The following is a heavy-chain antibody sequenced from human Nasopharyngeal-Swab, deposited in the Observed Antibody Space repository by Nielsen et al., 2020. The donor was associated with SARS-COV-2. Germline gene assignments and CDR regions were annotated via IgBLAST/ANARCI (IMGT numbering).Heavy chain of an antibody. V-gene: IGHV3-30*04. D-gene: IGHD3-22*01. CDR3: ARDSWDFSGYYQH. Sequence: GGSLRLSCVASGFTFSNYVMHWVRQAPGKGLEGVAVISYDGSDKYADSVKGRFTISRDNSKDTLYLQMNSLRPEDTAVYYCARDSWDFSGYYQHWGQGTLVTVSS. CDR1: GFTFSNYV. CDR2: ISYDGSDK. J-gene: IGHJ1*01.